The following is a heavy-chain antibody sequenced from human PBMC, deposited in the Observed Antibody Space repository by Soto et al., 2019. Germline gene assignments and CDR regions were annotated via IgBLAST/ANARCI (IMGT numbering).Heavy chain of an antibody. CDR1: GGSVSSGSYY. Sequence: PSETLSLTCAVSGGSVSSGSYYWSWIRQPPGKGLEWIGYIYYSGSTNYNPSLKSRVTISVDTSKNQFSLKLSSVTAAGTAVYYCARVDFWSGYYQVDYWGQGTLVTVSS. J-gene: IGHJ4*02. V-gene: IGHV4-61*01. D-gene: IGHD3-3*01. CDR3: ARVDFWSGYYQVDY. CDR2: IYYSGST.